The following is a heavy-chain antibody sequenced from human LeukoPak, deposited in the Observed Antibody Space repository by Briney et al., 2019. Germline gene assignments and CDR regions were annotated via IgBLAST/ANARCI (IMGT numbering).Heavy chain of an antibody. CDR3: AKVTSGYYLPIKNWYFDL. Sequence: PGGSLRLSCAASGFTFSSYGMHWVRQAPGKGLEWVAFIRYDGSNKYYADSVKGRFTISRDNSNNTLYLQMNSLRAEDTAVFYCAKVTSGYYLPIKNWYFDLWGRGTLVTVSS. J-gene: IGHJ2*01. CDR2: IRYDGSNK. D-gene: IGHD3-22*01. CDR1: GFTFSSYG. V-gene: IGHV3-30*02.